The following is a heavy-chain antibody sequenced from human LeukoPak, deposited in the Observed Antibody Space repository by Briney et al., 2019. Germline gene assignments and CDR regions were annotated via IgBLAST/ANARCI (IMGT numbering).Heavy chain of an antibody. CDR1: GYTFTSYG. CDR3: ASAVYDFWSGQNWFDS. D-gene: IGHD3-3*01. CDR2: ISAYNGNT. V-gene: IGHV1-18*01. Sequence: AXVXXSCKASGYTFTSYGISWVRQAPGQGLEWMGWISAYNGNTNYAQKLQGRVTMTTDTSTSTAYMELRSLRSDDTAVYYCASAVYDFWSGQNWFDSWGQGTLVTVSS. J-gene: IGHJ5*01.